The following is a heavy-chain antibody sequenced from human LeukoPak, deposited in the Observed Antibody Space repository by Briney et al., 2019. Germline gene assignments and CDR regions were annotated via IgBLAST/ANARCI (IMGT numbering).Heavy chain of an antibody. D-gene: IGHD3-3*01. CDR3: ARVGRCLEWLLSTPSYYSYVMDV. J-gene: IGHJ6*01. CDR2: MSPNSGDT. CDR1: GYTFTSHD. V-gene: IGHV1-8*01. Sequence: GASVKVSCKASGYTFTSHDINWVRQAPGQGLEWMGWMSPNSGDTGYAQKFQGRVTMTSDSSISTAYMELSSLRSEDTSVYYCARVGRCLEWLLSTPSYYSYVMDVWGQGTTVTASS.